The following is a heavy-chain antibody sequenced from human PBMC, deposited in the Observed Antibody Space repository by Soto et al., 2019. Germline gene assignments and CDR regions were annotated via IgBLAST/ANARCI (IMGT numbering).Heavy chain of an antibody. V-gene: IGHV3-23*01. Sequence: GGSLRLSCAASGFTFSSYAMSWVRQAPGKGLEWVSAISGSGGSTYYADSVKGRFTISRDNSKNTLYLQMNSLRAEGTAVYYCAKARTRAGQRDAFDIWGQGTMVTVSS. CDR3: AKARTRAGQRDAFDI. CDR1: GFTFSSYA. CDR2: ISGSGGST. D-gene: IGHD6-25*01. J-gene: IGHJ3*02.